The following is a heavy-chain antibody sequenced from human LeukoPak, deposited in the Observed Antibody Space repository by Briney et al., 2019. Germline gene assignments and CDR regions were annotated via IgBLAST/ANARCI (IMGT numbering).Heavy chain of an antibody. V-gene: IGHV1-18*01. D-gene: IGHD2-2*01. Sequence: ASVKVSCKASGYTFTSYGISWVRQAPGQGLEWMGWISAYNGNTNYAQKLQGRATMTTDTSTSTAYMELRSLRSDDTALYYFARVGDIVVVPAALTWLDPWGQGTLVTVSS. CDR2: ISAYNGNT. CDR1: GYTFTSYG. CDR3: ARVGDIVVVPAALTWLDP. J-gene: IGHJ5*02.